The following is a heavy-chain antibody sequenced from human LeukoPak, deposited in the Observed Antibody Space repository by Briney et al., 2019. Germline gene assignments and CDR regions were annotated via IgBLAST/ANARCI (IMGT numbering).Heavy chain of an antibody. D-gene: IGHD5-24*01. V-gene: IGHV4-59*08. CDR1: GGSISSYY. CDR3: ARCRDGYNCDY. Sequence: SETLSLTCTVSGGSISSYYWSWLRQPPGKGLEWIGYIYYSGSTNYNPSLKSRVTISVDTSKNQFSLKLSSVTAADTAVYYCARCRDGYNCDYWGQGTLVTVSS. J-gene: IGHJ4*02. CDR2: IYYSGST.